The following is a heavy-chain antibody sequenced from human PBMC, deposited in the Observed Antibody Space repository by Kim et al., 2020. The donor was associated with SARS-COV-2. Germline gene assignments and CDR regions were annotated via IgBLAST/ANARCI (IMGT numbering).Heavy chain of an antibody. V-gene: IGHV3-64D*06. CDR3: VKDTGLWFGELHVFDY. D-gene: IGHD3-10*01. Sequence: GGSLRLSCSASGFTFSSYAMHWVRQAPGKGLEYVSAISSNGGSTYYADSVKGRFTISRDNSKNTLYLQMSSLRAEDTAVYYCVKDTGLWFGELHVFDYWGQGTLVTVSS. J-gene: IGHJ4*02. CDR1: GFTFSSYA. CDR2: ISSNGGST.